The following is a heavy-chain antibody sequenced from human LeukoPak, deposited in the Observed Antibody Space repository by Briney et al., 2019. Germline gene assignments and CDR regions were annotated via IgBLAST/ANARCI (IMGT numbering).Heavy chain of an antibody. D-gene: IGHD6-19*01. Sequence: SETLSLTCTVSGGPLSNYYWTWIPQPAGKGLECIGRIYTSGSTNYNPSLKSRVTISLDKSKNQFSLRLSSVTAADTAVYFCAKIGYSSGWFEVDSWGQGTLVTVSS. CDR3: AKIGYSSGWFEVDS. V-gene: IGHV4-4*07. J-gene: IGHJ4*02. CDR2: IYTSGST. CDR1: GGPLSNYY.